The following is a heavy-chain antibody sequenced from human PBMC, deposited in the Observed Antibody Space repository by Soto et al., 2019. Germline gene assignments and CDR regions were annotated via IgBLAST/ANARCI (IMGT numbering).Heavy chain of an antibody. CDR1: GFNFRSYG. CDR3: AKSAVAGD. Sequence: PGGSLRLSCVASGFNFRSYGMNWVRQAPGKGLEWVSAINIDGSDTAYADSMKGRFTISRDNFKNTLYLQMDGLRAEDTAVYYCAKSAVAGDWGQGTLVTVSS. V-gene: IGHV3-23*01. J-gene: IGHJ4*02. D-gene: IGHD6-19*01. CDR2: INIDGSDT.